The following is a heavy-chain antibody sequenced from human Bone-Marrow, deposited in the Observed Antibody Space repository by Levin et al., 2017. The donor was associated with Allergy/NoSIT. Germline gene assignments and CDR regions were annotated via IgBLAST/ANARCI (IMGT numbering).Heavy chain of an antibody. D-gene: IGHD3-22*01. CDR2: IYYSGST. CDR1: GGSISSYY. CDR3: ARAYDSSGYYYGKEPFDY. J-gene: IGHJ4*02. V-gene: IGHV4-59*01. Sequence: SQTLSLTCTVSGGSISSYYWSWIRQPPGKGLEWIGYIYYSGSTNYNPSLKSRVTISVDTSKNQFSLKLSSVTAADTAVYYCARAYDSSGYYYGKEPFDYWGQGTLVTVSS.